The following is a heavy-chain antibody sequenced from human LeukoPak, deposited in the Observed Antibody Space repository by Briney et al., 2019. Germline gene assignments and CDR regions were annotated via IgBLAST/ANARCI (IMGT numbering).Heavy chain of an antibody. V-gene: IGHV1-69*06. Sequence: GASVKVSCKASGYTFTSYGISWVRQAPGQGLEWMGRIIPIFGTANYAQKLQGRVTITADKSTSTAYMELSSLRSEDTAVYYCARGFIDEYAFDIWGQGTMVTVSS. CDR2: IIPIFGTA. D-gene: IGHD3-16*02. CDR1: GYTFTSYG. J-gene: IGHJ3*02. CDR3: ARGFIDEYAFDI.